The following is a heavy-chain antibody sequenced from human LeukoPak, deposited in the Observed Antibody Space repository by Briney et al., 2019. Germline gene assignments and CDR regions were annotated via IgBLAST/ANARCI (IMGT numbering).Heavy chain of an antibody. J-gene: IGHJ4*02. CDR1: GFTFDNFG. Sequence: GRSLRLSCAASGFTFDNFGMTWVRQAAGKGLQWVSRISASGRSTTYAESVKGRITISRDNSKNTLFLQVNSLRDDDTAVYYCAKVDNMVRGIIAYWGQGTLVTVSS. V-gene: IGHV3-23*01. CDR2: ISASGRST. D-gene: IGHD3-10*01. CDR3: AKVDNMVRGIIAY.